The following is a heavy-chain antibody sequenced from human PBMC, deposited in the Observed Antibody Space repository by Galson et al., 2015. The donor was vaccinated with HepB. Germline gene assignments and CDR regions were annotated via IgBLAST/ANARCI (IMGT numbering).Heavy chain of an antibody. J-gene: IGHJ4*02. CDR2: INAGNGNT. V-gene: IGHV1-3*01. CDR1: GYTFTSYA. CDR3: ARDRRGSSSWYAY. Sequence: SVKVSCKASGYTFTSYAMHWVRQAPGQRLERMGWINAGNGNTKYSQKFQGRVTITRDTSASTAYMELSSLRSEDTAVYYCARDRRGSSSWYAYWGQGTLVTVSS. D-gene: IGHD6-13*01.